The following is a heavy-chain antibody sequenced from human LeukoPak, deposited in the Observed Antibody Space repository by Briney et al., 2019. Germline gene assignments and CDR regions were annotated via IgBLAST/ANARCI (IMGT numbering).Heavy chain of an antibody. CDR1: GFTFSSYG. CDR3: AKDHWVRGDPWSGYHQSDFDY. D-gene: IGHD3-3*01. CDR2: IRGSGGST. Sequence: GGSLRLSCVTSGFTFSSYGMNWVRQPPGKGLEWVSGIRGSGGSTYYADSVKGRFTISRDNSKNTVYLQMNSLRAEDAAVYYCAKDHWVRGDPWSGYHQSDFDYWGQGTLVTVSS. J-gene: IGHJ4*02. V-gene: IGHV3-23*01.